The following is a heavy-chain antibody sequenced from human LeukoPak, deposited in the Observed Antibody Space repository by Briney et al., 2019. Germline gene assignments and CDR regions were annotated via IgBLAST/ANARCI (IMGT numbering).Heavy chain of an antibody. CDR3: ARDPGATGDYGDGNWFDP. CDR2: INPSGGST. Sequence: ASVKVSCKASGYTFTSYYMHWVRQAPGQGLEWMGIINPSGGSTSYAQKFQGRVTMTRDTSTSTVYMELSSLRSEDTAVYYCARDPGATGDYGDGNWFDPWAREPWSPSPQ. CDR1: GYTFTSYY. V-gene: IGHV1-46*01. J-gene: IGHJ5*02. D-gene: IGHD4-17*01.